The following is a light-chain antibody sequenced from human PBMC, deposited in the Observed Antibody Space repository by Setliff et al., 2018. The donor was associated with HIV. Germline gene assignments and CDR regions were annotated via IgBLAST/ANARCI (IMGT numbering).Light chain of an antibody. V-gene: IGLV2-14*03. CDR1: GYNY. CDR3: SSYTSSSTYV. CDR2: DVS. J-gene: IGLJ1*01. Sequence: GYNYVSWYQQHPGKAPKLMIYDVSKRPSGVSNRFSGSKSGNTASLTISGLQAEDEAAYYCSSYTSSSTYVFATGTKVT.